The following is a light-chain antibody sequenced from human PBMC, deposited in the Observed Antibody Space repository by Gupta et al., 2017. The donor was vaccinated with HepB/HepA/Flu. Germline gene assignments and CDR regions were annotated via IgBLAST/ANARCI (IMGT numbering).Light chain of an antibody. CDR3: YSPDSNNSHGFV. Sequence: SDVTQDPTMSVALRQTVTITCQGDPPRNSFATWYQQKPGQAPPLVIFNKDMRPSGSPARFSGSSSGSTATLTITGAQAEEEADYYCYSPDSNNSHGFVFGGGTRLTVL. V-gene: IGLV3-19*01. CDR2: NKD. J-gene: IGLJ2*01. CDR1: PPRNSF.